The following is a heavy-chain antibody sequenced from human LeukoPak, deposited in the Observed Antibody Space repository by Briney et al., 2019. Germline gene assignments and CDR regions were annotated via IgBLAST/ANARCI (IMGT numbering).Heavy chain of an antibody. D-gene: IGHD6-13*01. CDR1: GGSFSGYY. CDR2: INHSGST. CDR3: ARLTRRIAAAGMTSFYFDY. J-gene: IGHJ4*02. Sequence: SETLSLTCVVYGGSFSGYYWSWIRQPPGKGLEWIGEINHSGSTNYNPSLKSRVTISVDTSKNQFSLKLSSVTAADTAVYYCARLTRRIAAAGMTSFYFDYWGQGTLVTVSS. V-gene: IGHV4-34*01.